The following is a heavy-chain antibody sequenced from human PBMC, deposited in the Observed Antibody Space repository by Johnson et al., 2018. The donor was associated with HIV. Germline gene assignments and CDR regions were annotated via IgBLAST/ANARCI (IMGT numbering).Heavy chain of an antibody. V-gene: IGHV3-53*01. J-gene: IGHJ3*02. CDR1: GFTVSSNY. D-gene: IGHD1-1*01. CDR3: AKVAYSDAFDI. Sequence: VQLLESGGGLIQPGGSLRLSCAASGFTVSSNYMSWVRQAPGKGLEWVSVIYSGGSTYYADSVKGRFTISRDNSKNTLYLQMNSLRAEDTAVYYCAKVAYSDAFDIWGQGTMVTVSS. CDR2: IYSGGST.